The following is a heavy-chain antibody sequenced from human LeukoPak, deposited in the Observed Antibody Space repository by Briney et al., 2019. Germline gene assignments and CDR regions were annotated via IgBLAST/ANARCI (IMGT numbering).Heavy chain of an antibody. Sequence: SETLSLTCTVSGGSISSYYWNWVRQPPGKGLEWIGYVSYSGSTNYNPSLKSRVTISVDTSKNQFSLKLNSVAAADTAVYYCARTGGYNSPFSFWGQGALVTVSS. V-gene: IGHV4-59*01. J-gene: IGHJ4*02. CDR1: GGSISSYY. D-gene: IGHD5-24*01. CDR3: ARTGGYNSPFSF. CDR2: VSYSGST.